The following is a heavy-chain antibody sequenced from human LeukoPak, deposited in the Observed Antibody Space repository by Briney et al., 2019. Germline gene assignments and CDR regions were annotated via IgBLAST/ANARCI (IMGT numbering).Heavy chain of an antibody. CDR1: GYTFTGNY. V-gene: IGHV1-2*02. D-gene: IGHD1-1*01. J-gene: IGHJ5*02. CDR2: INPNSGGT. CDR3: ARTNWNPHNWFDP. Sequence: GASVKVSCKASGYTFTGNYLHWVRQAPGQGLEWIGWINPNSGGTNYAQKFQGRVTMTRDTSISTAYMELSSLRSDDTAVYYCARTNWNPHNWFDPWGQGTLVTVSS.